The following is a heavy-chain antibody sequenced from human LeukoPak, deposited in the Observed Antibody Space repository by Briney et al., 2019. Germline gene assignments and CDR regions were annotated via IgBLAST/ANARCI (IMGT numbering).Heavy chain of an antibody. CDR3: AKGGQNYDILTGYRGNYYYYMDV. Sequence: GGSLRLSCAASGFTFSSYGMSWVRQAPGKGLGWVSAVSGSGGGTSYADSVKSRCAISRDNSRNTLYLQMNSLRAEDTAVYYCAKGGQNYDILTGYRGNYYYYMDVWGKGTTVTVSS. J-gene: IGHJ6*03. CDR2: VSGSGGGT. CDR1: GFTFSSYG. D-gene: IGHD3-9*01. V-gene: IGHV3-23*01.